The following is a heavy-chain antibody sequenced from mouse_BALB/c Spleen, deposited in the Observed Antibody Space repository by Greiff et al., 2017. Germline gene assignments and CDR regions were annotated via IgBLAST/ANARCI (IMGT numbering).Heavy chain of an antibody. V-gene: IGHV1-12*01. D-gene: IGHD2-2*01. CDR3: ATSYGYDPAWFAY. Sequence: QVQLQQPGAELVKPGASVKMSCKASGYTFTSYNMHWVKQTPGQGLEWIGAIYPGNGDTSYNQKFKGKATLTADKSSSTAYMQLSSLTSEDSAVYYCATSYGYDPAWFAYWGQGTLVTVSA. CDR1: GYTFTSYN. CDR2: IYPGNGDT. J-gene: IGHJ3*01.